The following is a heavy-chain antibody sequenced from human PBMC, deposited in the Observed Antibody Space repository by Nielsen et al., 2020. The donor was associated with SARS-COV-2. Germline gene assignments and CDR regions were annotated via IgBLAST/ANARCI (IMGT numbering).Heavy chain of an antibody. Sequence: SETLSLTCAVSGGSITTYYWHWIRQSPGKGLEWIGYIYYSGNTNYNPSLKSRVTISVDTSKNQFSLKLSSVTAADTAVYYCARDDDNWGSLAYWGQGPL. J-gene: IGHJ4*02. CDR1: GGSITTYY. CDR3: ARDDDNWGSLAY. D-gene: IGHD7-27*01. CDR2: IYYSGNT. V-gene: IGHV4-59*13.